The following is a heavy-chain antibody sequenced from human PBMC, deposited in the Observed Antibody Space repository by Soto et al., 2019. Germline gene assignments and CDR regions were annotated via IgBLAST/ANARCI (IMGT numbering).Heavy chain of an antibody. CDR2: IIPIFGTT. V-gene: IGHV1-69*12. CDR3: ARDGGAATFDY. D-gene: IGHD1-26*01. J-gene: IGHJ4*02. Sequence: QVQLVQSGAEVKKPGSSVKVSCKAFGGTFSSYAINWIRQAPGQGLEWMGGIIPIFGTTTYAPRFQARVTITADESTSTAYMELSSLRSEDTALYYCARDGGAATFDYWGQGTLVTVSS. CDR1: GGTFSSYA.